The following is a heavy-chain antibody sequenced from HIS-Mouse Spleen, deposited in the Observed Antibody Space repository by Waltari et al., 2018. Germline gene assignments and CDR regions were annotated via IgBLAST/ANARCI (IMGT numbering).Heavy chain of an antibody. D-gene: IGHD6-13*01. CDR3: AREIPYSSSWYDWYFDL. V-gene: IGHV4-39*07. CDR1: GGPISSSSYY. CDR2: IYYSGST. Sequence: QLQPQEPAPGLVNPSETLSLTCTASGGPISSSSYYWRCTRQPPGKGLEWFGSIYYSGSTYYNPSLKSRVTISVDTSKNQFSLKLSSVTAADTAVYYCAREIPYSSSWYDWYFDLWGRGTLVTVSS. J-gene: IGHJ2*01.